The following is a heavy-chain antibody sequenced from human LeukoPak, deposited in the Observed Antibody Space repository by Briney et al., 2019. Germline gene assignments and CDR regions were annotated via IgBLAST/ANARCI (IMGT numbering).Heavy chain of an antibody. CDR1: GFTFNNFA. Sequence: GGSLRLSCAASGFTFNNFAMSWVRQAPGKGPEWVSVISASGGTTYYAESVKDRFTISRDNSKNMLYLQMNSLRAEDTALYYCAKDQTMEPGAFDIWGQGTMVTVSS. CDR2: ISASGGTT. CDR3: AKDQTMEPGAFDI. V-gene: IGHV3-23*01. D-gene: IGHD1-1*01. J-gene: IGHJ3*02.